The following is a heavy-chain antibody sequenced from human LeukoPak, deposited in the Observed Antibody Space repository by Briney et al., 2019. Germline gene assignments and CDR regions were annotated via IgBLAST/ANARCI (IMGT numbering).Heavy chain of an antibody. D-gene: IGHD6-25*01. J-gene: IGHJ5*02. Sequence: GRSLRLSCAASGFTFSSYAMHWVRQAPGKGLEWVAVISYDGSNKYYADSVKGRFTISRDNSKNTLYLQMNSLRAEDTAVYYCARVSGRWFDPWGQGTLVTVSS. CDR3: ARVSGRWFDP. V-gene: IGHV3-30-3*01. CDR2: ISYDGSNK. CDR1: GFTFSSYA.